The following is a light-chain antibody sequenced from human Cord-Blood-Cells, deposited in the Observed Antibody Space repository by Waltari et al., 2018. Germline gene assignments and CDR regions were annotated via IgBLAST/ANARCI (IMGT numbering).Light chain of an antibody. CDR2: AAS. V-gene: IGKV1-39*01. J-gene: IGKJ5*01. CDR1: QSISSY. Sequence: DIQMTQSPSSLSASVGDRVTITCRANQSISSYFNWYQQKPGKATKLLIYAASSLQSGVPSRFSGSGSGTDFTLTISSRQPEDFATYYCQQSYSTPITCGQGTRLEIK. CDR3: QQSYSTPIT.